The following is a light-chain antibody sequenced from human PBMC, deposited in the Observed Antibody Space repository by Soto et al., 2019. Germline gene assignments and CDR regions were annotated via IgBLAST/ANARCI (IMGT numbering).Light chain of an antibody. CDR3: CSYAGRSTVI. J-gene: IGLJ2*01. Sequence: QSALTQPASVSGSPGQSITIYCTGTSGDIGTYYLVSWYQQHPGRAPKLIIFEGNKRPSGVSNRFSASKSGNTASLAISGLQAEDEADYHCCSYAGRSTVICGGGTQLTVL. V-gene: IGLV2-23*01. CDR1: SGDIGTYYL. CDR2: EGN.